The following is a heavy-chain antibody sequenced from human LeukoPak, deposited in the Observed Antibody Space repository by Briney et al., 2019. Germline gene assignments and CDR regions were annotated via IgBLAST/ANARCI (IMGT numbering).Heavy chain of an antibody. V-gene: IGHV1-69*04. J-gene: IGHJ6*02. D-gene: IGHD5-24*01. CDR1: GGTFSSYA. Sequence: SVKVFCKASGGTFSSYAISWVRQAPGQGLEWMGRIIPILGIANYAQKFQGRVTITADKSTSTAYMELSSLRSEDTAVYYCARGRDGYNWGYYYYGMDVWGQGTTVTVSS. CDR2: IIPILGIA. CDR3: ARGRDGYNWGYYYYGMDV.